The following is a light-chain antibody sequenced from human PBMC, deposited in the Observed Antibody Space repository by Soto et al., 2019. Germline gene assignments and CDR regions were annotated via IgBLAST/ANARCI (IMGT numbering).Light chain of an antibody. J-gene: IGLJ1*01. V-gene: IGLV2-23*02. CDR1: SSDVGSYNL. CDR2: EVS. Sequence: QSVLTRAASVSRSPGRSISIFYTGTSSDVGSYNLVSWYQQHPGKAPKVMIYEVSKRPSGVSNRFSGSKSGNTASLTISGLQAEDEADYYCCSYGGSYVFGPGTKVTVL. CDR3: CSYGGSYV.